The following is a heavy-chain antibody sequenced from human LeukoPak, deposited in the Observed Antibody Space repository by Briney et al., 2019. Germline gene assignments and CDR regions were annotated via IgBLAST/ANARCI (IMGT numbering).Heavy chain of an antibody. J-gene: IGHJ4*02. CDR3: AKDTPRGYNYGYFDY. CDR2: ISGSDGGT. Sequence: GAPLILSCAASGFTFSSNTMHWVRQAPGKLLEFSSTISGSDGGTYYADSVKGRFTISRDNSKNTLYLQMNSLRAEDTAVYYCAKDTPRGYNYGYFDYWGQETLLTVSS. CDR1: GFTFSSNT. V-gene: IGHV3-23*01. D-gene: IGHD5-18*01.